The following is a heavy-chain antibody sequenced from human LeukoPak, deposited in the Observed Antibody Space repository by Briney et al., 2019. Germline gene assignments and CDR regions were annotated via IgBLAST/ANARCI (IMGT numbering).Heavy chain of an antibody. CDR1: GFTFSSYS. Sequence: PGGSLRLSCAASGFTFSSYSMNWVRQAPGKGLEWVSSISSSSSYIYYADSVKGRFTISRDNAKNSLYLQMNSLRAEDTAVYYCAREDIAVVPAAPESSYYGMDVWGQGTTVTVSS. CDR2: ISSSSSYI. V-gene: IGHV3-21*01. CDR3: AREDIAVVPAAPESSYYGMDV. D-gene: IGHD2-2*01. J-gene: IGHJ6*02.